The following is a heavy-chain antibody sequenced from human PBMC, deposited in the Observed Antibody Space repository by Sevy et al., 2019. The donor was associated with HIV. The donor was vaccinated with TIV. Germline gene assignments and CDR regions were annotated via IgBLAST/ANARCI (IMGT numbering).Heavy chain of an antibody. D-gene: IGHD6-19*01. V-gene: IGHV4-39*01. Sequence: SETLSLTCTVSGASISSTDYYWGWIRQSPGKGLEWIASIRHGGYTFYNPSLKSRVSISADTSKNQCSLKLRFVSAAETSIYYCVGTKLTYSSGWHYFDYWGQGTVVTVSS. CDR3: VGTKLTYSSGWHYFDY. J-gene: IGHJ4*02. CDR1: GASISSTDYY. CDR2: IRHGGYT.